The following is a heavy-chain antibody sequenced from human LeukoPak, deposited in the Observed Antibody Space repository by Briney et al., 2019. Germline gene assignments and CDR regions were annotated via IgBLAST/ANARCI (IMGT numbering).Heavy chain of an antibody. CDR2: ITSGGAST. CDR3: TRQRRGTYYAFDS. D-gene: IGHD3-16*01. Sequence: GGSLRLSCDASGFSISDYYMSWIRQSPGKGLEWISYITSGGASTNYADSVKGRFTISRDKAKNSVALQLNSLRAEDTAVCYCTRQRRGTYYAFDSWGQGTLVTVSS. V-gene: IGHV3-11*01. CDR1: GFSISDYY. J-gene: IGHJ4*02.